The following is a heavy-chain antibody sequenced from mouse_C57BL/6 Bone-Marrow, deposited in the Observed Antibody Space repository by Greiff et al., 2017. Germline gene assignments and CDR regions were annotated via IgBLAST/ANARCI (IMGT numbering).Heavy chain of an antibody. Sequence: QVQLQQPGAELVKPGASVKMSCKASGYTFTSYWITWVKQRPGQGLEWIGDIYPGSGSTNYNEKFKSKATLTVDPSSSTAYMQRSSLTSEDSAVYYCARFNWDFDYWGQGTTLTVSS. D-gene: IGHD4-1*02. V-gene: IGHV1-55*01. CDR1: GYTFTSYW. CDR3: ARFNWDFDY. CDR2: IYPGSGST. J-gene: IGHJ2*01.